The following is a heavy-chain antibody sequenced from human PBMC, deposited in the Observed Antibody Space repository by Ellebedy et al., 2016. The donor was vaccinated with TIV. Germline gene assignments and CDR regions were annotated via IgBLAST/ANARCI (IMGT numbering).Heavy chain of an antibody. V-gene: IGHV4-34*01. J-gene: IGHJ6*02. CDR1: GGSISSYY. CDR2: INHSGST. D-gene: IGHD2-15*01. CDR3: ARGALVAATREYYYYYGMDV. Sequence: MPSETLSLTCTVSGGSISSYYWSWIRQPPGKGLEWIGEINHSGSTNYNPSLKSRVTISVDTSTNQFSLKLSSVTAADTAVYYCARGALVAATREYYYYYGMDVWGQGTTVTVSS.